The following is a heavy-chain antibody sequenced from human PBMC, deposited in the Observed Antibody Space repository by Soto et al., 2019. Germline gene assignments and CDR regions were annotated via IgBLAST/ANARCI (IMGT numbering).Heavy chain of an antibody. CDR2: IYWDGDK. D-gene: IGHD3-16*01. Sequence: QITLKESGPTLVKPTQTLTLTCTFSGFSLNTTAVGVGWIRQPPGKALEWLALIYWDGDKRYSPSLKSRLANTKDTSKNQVVLKMTNMDPVDTATYYCTHREGDDNVWGSYKDAFDMSGRGTMVTVSS. V-gene: IGHV2-5*02. CDR1: GFSLNTTAVG. CDR3: THREGDDNVWGSYKDAFDM. J-gene: IGHJ3*02.